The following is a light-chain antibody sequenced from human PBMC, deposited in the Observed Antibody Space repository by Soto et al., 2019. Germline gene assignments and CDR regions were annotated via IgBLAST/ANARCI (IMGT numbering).Light chain of an antibody. CDR2: SAS. CDR1: QGISTY. CDR3: QHYKNAPYT. J-gene: IGKJ2*01. V-gene: IGKV1-27*01. Sequence: DIQMTQSPSSLSASVGDRVTITCRASQGISTYLAWYQQKPGKVPKLLIYSASTLQSGVPSRFSGSGSGTDFTLTISSLEPEDVATYYCQHYKNAPYTLGQGTNLEIK.